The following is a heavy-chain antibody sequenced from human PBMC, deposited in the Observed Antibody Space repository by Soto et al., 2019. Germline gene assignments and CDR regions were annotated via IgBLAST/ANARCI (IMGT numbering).Heavy chain of an antibody. CDR3: ARGSPVEMATGVDY. CDR1: GYTYPSYD. CDR2: MNPNSGNT. J-gene: IGHJ4*02. Sequence: ASVPVSCKASGYTYPSYDSNWVRQDPGQGLEWMGWMNPNSGNTGYAQKFQGRVTMTRNTSISTAYMELSSLRSEDTAVYYCARGSPVEMATGVDYWGQGTLVTVSS. D-gene: IGHD5-12*01. V-gene: IGHV1-8*01.